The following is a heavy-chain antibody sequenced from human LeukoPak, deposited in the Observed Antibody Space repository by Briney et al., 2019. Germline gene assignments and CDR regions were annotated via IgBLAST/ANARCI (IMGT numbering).Heavy chain of an antibody. J-gene: IGHJ6*03. V-gene: IGHV1-69*13. CDR3: ASNKVDSYGLNYYYYYYMDV. Sequence: SVKVSCKASGGTFSSYAISWVRQAPGQGLEWMGGIIPIFGTADYAQKFQGRVDTADESTSTAYMELSSLRSEDTAVYYCASNKVDSYGLNYYYYYYMDVWGKGTTVTVSS. D-gene: IGHD5-18*01. CDR2: IIPIFGTA. CDR1: GGTFSSYA.